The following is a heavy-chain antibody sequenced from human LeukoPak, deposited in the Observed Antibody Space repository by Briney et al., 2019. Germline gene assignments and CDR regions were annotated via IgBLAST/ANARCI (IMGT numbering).Heavy chain of an antibody. CDR1: GGSFSGYY. Sequence: SETLSLTCAVYGGSFSGYYWSWIRQPPGKGLEWIGEINHSGSTNYNPSLKSRVTISVDTSKNQFSLKLSSVTAADTAVYYCARGPRIAAAVGRIDYWGQGTLVTVSS. CDR2: INHSGST. V-gene: IGHV4-34*01. CDR3: ARGPRIAAAVGRIDY. J-gene: IGHJ4*02. D-gene: IGHD6-13*01.